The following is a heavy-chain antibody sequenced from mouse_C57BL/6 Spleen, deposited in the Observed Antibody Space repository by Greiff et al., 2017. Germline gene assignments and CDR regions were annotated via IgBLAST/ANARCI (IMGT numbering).Heavy chain of an antibody. CDR1: GFTFSDYG. Sequence: EVQVVESGGGLVKPGGSLKLSCAASGFTFSDYGMHWVRQAPEKGLEWVAYISSGSSTIYYADTVKGRFTISRDNAKNTLFLQMTSLRSEDTAMYYCSNSWGGGFAYWGQGTLVTVSA. CDR2: ISSGSSTI. V-gene: IGHV5-17*01. CDR3: SNSWGGGFAY. D-gene: IGHD4-1*01. J-gene: IGHJ3*01.